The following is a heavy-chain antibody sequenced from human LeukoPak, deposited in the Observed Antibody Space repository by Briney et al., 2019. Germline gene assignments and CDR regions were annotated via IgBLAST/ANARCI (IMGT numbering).Heavy chain of an antibody. Sequence: PGGSLRLSCAASGFTFSSYGMHWVRQAPGKGLEWVAVIWYDGSNKYYADSVKGRFTISRDNSKNTLYLQMSSLRAEDTAVYYCARDLRSGRLDYWGQGTLVTVSS. J-gene: IGHJ4*02. D-gene: IGHD2-15*01. CDR3: ARDLRSGRLDY. CDR1: GFTFSSYG. CDR2: IWYDGSNK. V-gene: IGHV3-33*01.